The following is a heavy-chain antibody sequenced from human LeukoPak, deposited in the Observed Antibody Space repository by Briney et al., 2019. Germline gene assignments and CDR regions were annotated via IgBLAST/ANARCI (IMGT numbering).Heavy chain of an antibody. J-gene: IGHJ4*02. CDR1: GFSFRDFG. D-gene: IGHD1-26*01. Sequence: GRSLRLSCAVSGFSFRDFGFDWVRQAPGKGLEWVAVTWFDGSQKYYADSVKGRFTISRDNSKNTLYLEMNSLRVEDTAVYYCAKWEGTRQFYFGYWGQGALVTVSS. CDR2: TWFDGSQK. CDR3: AKWEGTRQFYFGY. V-gene: IGHV3-33*06.